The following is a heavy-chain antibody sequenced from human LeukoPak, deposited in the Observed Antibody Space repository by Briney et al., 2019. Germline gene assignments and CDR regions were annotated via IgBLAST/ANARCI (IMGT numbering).Heavy chain of an antibody. CDR2: IFGGGST. CDR1: GLTVSSNF. Sequence: GGSLRLSCAATGLTVSSNFMSWVRQAPGKGLEWVSVIFGGGSTYYADSVKGRFTISRDTPKNTLYLQMNSLRVEDTAVYYCASWPGGWYGEDSWGQGTLVTVSS. J-gene: IGHJ4*02. CDR3: ASWPGGWYGEDS. D-gene: IGHD6-19*01. V-gene: IGHV3-53*01.